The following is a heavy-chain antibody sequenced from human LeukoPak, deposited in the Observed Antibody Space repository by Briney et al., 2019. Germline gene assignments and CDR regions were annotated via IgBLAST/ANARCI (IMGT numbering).Heavy chain of an antibody. V-gene: IGHV3-30*03. CDR1: EFTFSSYA. J-gene: IGHJ4*02. CDR3: ARGEYGSGSYHIDY. Sequence: PGGSLRLSCAASEFTFSSYAMHWVRQAPGKGLEWVAVILYDGSNKKYADSVKGRFTISRDNSENTLYLQMNSLRAEDTAVYYCARGEYGSGSYHIDYWGQGTLVTVSS. CDR2: ILYDGSNK. D-gene: IGHD3-10*01.